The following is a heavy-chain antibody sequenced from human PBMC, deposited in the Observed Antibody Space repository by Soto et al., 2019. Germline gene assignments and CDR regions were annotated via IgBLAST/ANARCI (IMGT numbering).Heavy chain of an antibody. CDR2: ISSSSSYI. D-gene: IGHD3-9*01. Sequence: PGGSLRLSCAASGFTFSSYSMNWVRQAPGKGLEWVSSISSSSSYIYYADSVKGRFTISRDNAKNSLYLQMNSLRAEDTAVYYCARALQGRYFDWLFFGYWGQGTLVTVSS. CDR1: GFTFSSYS. V-gene: IGHV3-21*01. CDR3: ARALQGRYFDWLFFGY. J-gene: IGHJ4*02.